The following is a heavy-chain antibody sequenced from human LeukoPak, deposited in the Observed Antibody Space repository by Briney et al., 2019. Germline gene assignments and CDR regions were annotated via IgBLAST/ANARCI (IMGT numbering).Heavy chain of an antibody. J-gene: IGHJ4*02. CDR1: GGSISSGSYY. Sequence: SETLSLTCTVSGGSISSGSYYWSWIRQPAGKGLEWIGRIYTSGSTNYNPSLKSRVTISVDTSKNQFSLKLSSVTAADTAVYYCARSIPSPREYYFDYWGQGTLVTVSS. V-gene: IGHV4-61*02. CDR2: IYTSGST. CDR3: ARSIPSPREYYFDY.